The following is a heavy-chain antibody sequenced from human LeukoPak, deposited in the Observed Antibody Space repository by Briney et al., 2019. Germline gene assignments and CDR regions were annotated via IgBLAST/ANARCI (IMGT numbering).Heavy chain of an antibody. V-gene: IGHV4-59*01. Sequence: SETLSLTCTVSGGSIGSYYWSWIRQPPGKGLEWIGYIYYSGSTNYNPSLKSRVTISVDTSKNQFSLKLSSVTAADTAVYYCARGYGDYYYYYMDVWGKGTTVTVSS. D-gene: IGHD4-17*01. CDR3: ARGYGDYYYYYMDV. CDR2: IYYSGST. CDR1: GGSIGSYY. J-gene: IGHJ6*03.